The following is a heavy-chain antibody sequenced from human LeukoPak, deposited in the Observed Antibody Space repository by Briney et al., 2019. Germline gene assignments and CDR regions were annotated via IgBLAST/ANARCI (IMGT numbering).Heavy chain of an antibody. CDR3: AKGMAFDI. CDR1: GFTFSSYA. CDR2: ITGSGGST. V-gene: IGHV3-23*01. Sequence: GGSLRLSCAASGFTFSSYAMSRVRQAPGKGLEWVSSITGSGGSTYYTDSVKGRFTISRDNSKNTLYLQMNSLRAEDTAVYYCAKGMAFDIWGQGTVVTVSS. J-gene: IGHJ3*02.